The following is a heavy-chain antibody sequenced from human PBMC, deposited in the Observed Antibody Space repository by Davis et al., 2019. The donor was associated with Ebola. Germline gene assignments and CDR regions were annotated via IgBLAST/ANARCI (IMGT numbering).Heavy chain of an antibody. V-gene: IGHV1-69*13. J-gene: IGHJ4*02. CDR2: IIP. Sequence: SSVQVSCKASGGTFRSYAISWVRQAPGQGLEWMGGIIPQKFQGRVTITADESTSTAYMELSSLRSEDTAVYYCARDKHLMQPFDYWGQGTLVTVSS. CDR1: GGTFRSYA. CDR3: ARDKHLMQPFDY. D-gene: IGHD6-13*01.